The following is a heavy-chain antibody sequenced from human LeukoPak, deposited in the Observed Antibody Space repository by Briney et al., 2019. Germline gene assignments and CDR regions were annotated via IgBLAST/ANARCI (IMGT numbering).Heavy chain of an antibody. Sequence: GGSLRLSCAASGFTFSGSAMHWVRQASGKGLEWVGRIRSKANSYATAYAASVKGRFTISRDDSKNTAYLQMNSLKTEDTAVYYCTRPSPIAVAGSFDYWGQGTLVTVSS. CDR1: GFTFSGSA. V-gene: IGHV3-73*01. CDR2: IRSKANSYAT. J-gene: IGHJ4*02. D-gene: IGHD6-19*01. CDR3: TRPSPIAVAGSFDY.